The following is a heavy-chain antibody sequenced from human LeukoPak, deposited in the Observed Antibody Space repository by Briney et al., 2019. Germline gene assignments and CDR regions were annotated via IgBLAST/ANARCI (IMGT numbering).Heavy chain of an antibody. V-gene: IGHV1-8*01. D-gene: IGHD6-13*01. CDR3: AKMYSSIGGYFDY. CDR1: GYTFTSYD. CDR2: MNPNSGNT. J-gene: IGHJ4*02. Sequence: RASVKVSCKASGYTFTSYDINWVRQATGQGLEWMGWMNPNSGNTGYAQKFQDRVTMTRNTSISTAYMELSSLRSEDTAVYYCAKMYSSIGGYFDYWGQGTLVTVSS.